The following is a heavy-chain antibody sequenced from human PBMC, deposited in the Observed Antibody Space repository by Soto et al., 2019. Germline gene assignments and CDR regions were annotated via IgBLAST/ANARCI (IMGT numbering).Heavy chain of an antibody. D-gene: IGHD5-12*01. J-gene: IGHJ6*02. CDR1: GFTFSTYS. V-gene: IGHV3-48*01. Sequence: EVQLVESGGGLVQPGVSLRLSCAASGFTFSTYSMNWVRQALGKGLEWISYITKSSRTIYYADSVKGRFIISRDNAKNSLYLQMNSLRAEDTAVYYCTRDHGYGYGMDVWGQGTTVTVSS. CDR3: TRDHGYGYGMDV. CDR2: ITKSSRTI.